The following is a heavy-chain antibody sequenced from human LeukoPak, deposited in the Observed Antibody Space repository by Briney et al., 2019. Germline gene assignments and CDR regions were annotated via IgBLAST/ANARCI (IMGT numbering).Heavy chain of an antibody. V-gene: IGHV3-48*04. CDR3: AREMGGDYGSGTFFDL. D-gene: IGHD3-10*01. CDR2: ISSGGDTK. Sequence: GGSLRLSCAASGFTFSSYSMNWVRQAPGKGLEWVSYISSGGDTKYYADSVKGRFTISRDNAKNSLYLQMNNLRAEDTAVYYCAREMGGDYGSGTFFDLWGQGNMVTVSS. CDR1: GFTFSSYS. J-gene: IGHJ4*02.